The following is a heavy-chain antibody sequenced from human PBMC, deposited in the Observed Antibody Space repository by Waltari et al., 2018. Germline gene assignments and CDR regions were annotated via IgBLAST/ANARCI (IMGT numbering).Heavy chain of an antibody. CDR3: TRDLYGSGGDWFDP. V-gene: IGHV3-21*03. CDR1: GFGFSDSD. Sequence: ELQLVESGGGLVKPGGSLRLTCAASGFGFSDSDMNWVRQAPGKGREWVASIGGGSRSYIFYADSVKGRFTISRDNAKNSLYLQMNSLRADDTAVYYCTRDLYGSGGDWFDPWGQGTLVIVSS. D-gene: IGHD3-10*01. J-gene: IGHJ5*02. CDR2: IGGGSRSYI.